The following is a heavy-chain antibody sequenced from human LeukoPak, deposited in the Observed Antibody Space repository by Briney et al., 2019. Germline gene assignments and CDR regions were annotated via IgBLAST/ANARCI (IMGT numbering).Heavy chain of an antibody. CDR2: ITGSGDTT. V-gene: IGHV3-23*01. CDR1: GFTFSSYA. Sequence: HPAGSLRLSCAASGFTFSSYAMSWVRQAPGKGLEWLSGITGSGDTTFYADSVKGRFTISRDNSDNTLYLQMNSLRAEDTALYYCAKDYSNIPAPANPLFDYWGQGTLVTVSS. D-gene: IGHD6-13*01. CDR3: AKDYSNIPAPANPLFDY. J-gene: IGHJ4*02.